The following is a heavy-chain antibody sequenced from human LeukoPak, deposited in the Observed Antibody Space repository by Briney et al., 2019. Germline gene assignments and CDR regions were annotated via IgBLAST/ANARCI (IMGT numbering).Heavy chain of an antibody. CDR1: GASISSHY. CDR3: ARDRAAAGMGRGGDFDY. J-gene: IGHJ4*02. D-gene: IGHD6-13*01. Sequence: SETLSLTCTVSGASISSHYWTWIRQPAGKGLEWIGRIHNSGTTNYNPSLKSRVTMSVGTSRNQFSLKLTSVTAADTAVYYCARDRAAAGMGRGGDFDYWGQGTLVTASS. CDR2: IHNSGTT. V-gene: IGHV4-4*07.